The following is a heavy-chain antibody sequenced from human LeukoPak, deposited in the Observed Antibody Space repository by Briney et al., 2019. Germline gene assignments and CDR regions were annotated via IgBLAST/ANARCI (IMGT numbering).Heavy chain of an antibody. CDR3: ARREYGVKGLDY. CDR2: INHSGST. J-gene: IGHJ4*02. D-gene: IGHD3-10*01. Sequence: SETLSLTCAVYGGSFSGYYWSWIRQPPGKGLEWIGEINHSGSTNYNPSLKSRVTISVDTSKNQFSLKLSSVTAADTAVYYCARREYGVKGLDYWGQETLVTVSS. V-gene: IGHV4-34*01. CDR1: GGSFSGYY.